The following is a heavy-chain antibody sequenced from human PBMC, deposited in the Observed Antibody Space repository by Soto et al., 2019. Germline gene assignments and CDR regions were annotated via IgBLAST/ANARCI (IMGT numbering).Heavy chain of an antibody. D-gene: IGHD4-17*01. J-gene: IGHJ3*02. CDR2: IYYSGST. CDR1: GGSISSGGYY. V-gene: IGHV4-31*03. CDR3: ARDYESRARPYCDYVAGACDI. Sequence: PSETLSLTCTVSGGSISSGGYYWSWIRQHPGKGLEWIGYIYYSGSTYYNPSLKSRVTISVDTSKNQFSLKLSSVTAADTAVYYCARDYESRARPYCDYVAGACDISGQGTIGT.